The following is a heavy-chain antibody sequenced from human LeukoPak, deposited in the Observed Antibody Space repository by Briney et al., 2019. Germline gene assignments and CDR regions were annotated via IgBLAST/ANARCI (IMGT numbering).Heavy chain of an antibody. J-gene: IGHJ4*02. CDR2: IKSKADGGTT. Sequence: GGSLRLSCAASGFTFSNAWMSWVRQAPGKGLEWVGRIKSKADGGTTDYAAPVKGRFTISRDNSKNTLYLQMNSLRAEDTAVYYCARGPSGYHNTGGQGTLVTVSS. D-gene: IGHD5-12*01. V-gene: IGHV3-15*01. CDR1: GFTFSNAW. CDR3: ARGPSGYHNT.